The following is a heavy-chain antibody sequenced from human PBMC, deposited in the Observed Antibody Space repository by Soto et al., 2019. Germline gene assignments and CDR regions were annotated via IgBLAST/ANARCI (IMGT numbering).Heavy chain of an antibody. CDR2: IFPSGTT. V-gene: IGHV4-30-2*01. CDR3: ARSREFDY. Sequence: SETLSLTCGVSGGSLSGATYSWNWIRQPPGKGLEWIGYIFPSGTTYYNPSLKSRVTISIDVSENQFSLSLRSLTAADTAVYYCARSREFDYWSQGTLVTVSS. CDR1: GGSLSGATYS. J-gene: IGHJ4*02.